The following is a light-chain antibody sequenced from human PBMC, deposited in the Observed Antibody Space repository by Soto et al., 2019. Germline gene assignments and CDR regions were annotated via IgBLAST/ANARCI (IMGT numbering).Light chain of an antibody. Sequence: QSALTQPASVSGSPGQSITISCTGTSNDVGGYNYASWYQQYPDKAPTLIIYDVSNRPSGVSTRFSGSKSGNRASLTISGLQAEDEADYYCSSYTTTTTSCVFGTGTKLTVL. V-gene: IGLV2-14*01. J-gene: IGLJ1*01. CDR3: SSYTTTTTSCV. CDR2: DVS. CDR1: SNDVGGYNY.